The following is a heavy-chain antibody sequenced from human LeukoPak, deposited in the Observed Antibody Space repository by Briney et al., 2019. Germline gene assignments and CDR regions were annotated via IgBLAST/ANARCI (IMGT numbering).Heavy chain of an antibody. Sequence: PGGSLRLSCAVSGFTFSSYGMRWVRQAPGKGLEWVAFIRYDGSNKYYADSVKGRFTISRDNSKNTLYLQMNSLRAEDTAVYYCAKDAQLLPDRQFDYWGQGTLVTVSS. CDR2: IRYDGSNK. V-gene: IGHV3-30*02. D-gene: IGHD2-2*01. CDR1: GFTFSSYG. CDR3: AKDAQLLPDRQFDY. J-gene: IGHJ4*02.